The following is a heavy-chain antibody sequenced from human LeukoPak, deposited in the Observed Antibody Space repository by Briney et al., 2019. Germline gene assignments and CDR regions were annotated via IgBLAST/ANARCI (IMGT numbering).Heavy chain of an antibody. CDR2: IKQDLSEK. Sequence: GWSLRLSCAASVVTFSIYWMSFVLQAPGKGLEWVANIKQDLSEKYYVDSVKGRLTLPRDNAKNSLYLQMNSLRAEDTAVYYCARGPDKIAAAVPRNYYYYGMDVWGQGTRVTVSS. D-gene: IGHD6-13*01. CDR3: ARGPDKIAAAVPRNYYYYGMDV. J-gene: IGHJ6*02. CDR1: VVTFSIYW. V-gene: IGHV3-7*01.